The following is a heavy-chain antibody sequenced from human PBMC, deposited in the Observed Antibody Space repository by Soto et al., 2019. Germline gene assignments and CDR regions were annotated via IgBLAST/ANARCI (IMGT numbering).Heavy chain of an antibody. Sequence: ASVKVSCKASGYTFTSDGISWVRQAPGQGLEWMGWISAYNGNTNYAQKLQGRVTMTTDTSTSTAYMELRSLRSDDTAVYYCARDSSSRVAARRRYYYYGMDVWRQVTTVIVCS. CDR1: GYTFTSDG. D-gene: IGHD6-6*01. CDR3: ARDSSSRVAARRRYYYYGMDV. J-gene: IGHJ6*02. V-gene: IGHV1-18*01. CDR2: ISAYNGNT.